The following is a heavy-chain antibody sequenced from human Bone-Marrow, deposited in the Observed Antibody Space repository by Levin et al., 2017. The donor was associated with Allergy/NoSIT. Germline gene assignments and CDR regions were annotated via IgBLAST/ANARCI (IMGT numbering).Heavy chain of an antibody. D-gene: IGHD6-19*01. CDR3: AGANPSYSSGWPQYYDYGMDV. J-gene: IGHJ6*02. CDR2: IYYSGST. Sequence: SQTLSLPCTVSGGSIRSSYWSWIRQPPGKGLEWIGYIYYSGSTNYNPSLKSRVTISVDTSKNQFSLKLSSVTAADTAVYYCAGANPSYSSGWPQYYDYGMDVWGQGTTVTVSS. CDR1: GGSIRSSY. V-gene: IGHV4-59*01.